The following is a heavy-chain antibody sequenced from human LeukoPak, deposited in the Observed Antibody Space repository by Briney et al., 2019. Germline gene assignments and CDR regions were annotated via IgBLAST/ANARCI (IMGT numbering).Heavy chain of an antibody. D-gene: IGHD2-2*01. J-gene: IGHJ4*02. Sequence: ASVKVSCKASGYTFTDYYIHWVRQAPGPGLEWMAWINPNSGGTYYAQNFHDRITLTRDTSISTAYMELSRLRSDDTAIYYCARANALYCSSTSCLFDYWGQGTLVTVSS. CDR2: INPNSGGT. CDR1: GYTFTDYY. V-gene: IGHV1-2*02. CDR3: ARANALYCSSTSCLFDY.